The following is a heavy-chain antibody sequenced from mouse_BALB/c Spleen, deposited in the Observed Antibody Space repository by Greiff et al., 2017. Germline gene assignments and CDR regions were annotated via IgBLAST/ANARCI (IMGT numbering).Heavy chain of an antibody. CDR2: ISSGGSYT. V-gene: IGHV5-9-4*01. CDR3: ARGATDTRAMDY. Sequence: EVQRVESGGGLVKPGGSLKLSCAASGFTFSSYAMSWVRQSPGKRLEWVAEISSGGSYTYYPDTVTGRFTISRDNAKNTLYLEMSSLRSEDTAMYYCARGATDTRAMDYWGQGTSVTVSS. J-gene: IGHJ4*01. D-gene: IGHD1-2*01. CDR1: GFTFSSYA.